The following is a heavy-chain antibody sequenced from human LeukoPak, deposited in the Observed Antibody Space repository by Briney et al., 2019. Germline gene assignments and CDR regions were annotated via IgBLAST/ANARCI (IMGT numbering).Heavy chain of an antibody. CDR3: ARGQRLRGANWFDP. V-gene: IGHV1-24*01. J-gene: IGHJ5*02. Sequence: ASVKVSCKVSGYTLTELSMHWVRQAPGKGLEWMGGFDPEDGETIYAQKFQGRVTMTEDTSTDTAYMELSSLRSEDTAVYYCARGQRLRGANWFDPWGQGTLVTVSS. CDR1: GYTLTELS. D-gene: IGHD4-17*01. CDR2: FDPEDGET.